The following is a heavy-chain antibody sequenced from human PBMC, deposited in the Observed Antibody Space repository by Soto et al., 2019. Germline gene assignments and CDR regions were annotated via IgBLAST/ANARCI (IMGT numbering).Heavy chain of an antibody. CDR3: ARGFWSGPSYYYYYGMDV. J-gene: IGHJ6*02. CDR1: GGTFSSYA. D-gene: IGHD3-3*01. Sequence: GASVKVSCKASGGTFSSYAISWVRKAPGQGLEWMGGIIPIFGTANYAQKFQGRVTITADKSTSTAYMELSSLRSEDTAVYYCARGFWSGPSYYYYYGMDVWGQGTTVTVSS. V-gene: IGHV1-69*06. CDR2: IIPIFGTA.